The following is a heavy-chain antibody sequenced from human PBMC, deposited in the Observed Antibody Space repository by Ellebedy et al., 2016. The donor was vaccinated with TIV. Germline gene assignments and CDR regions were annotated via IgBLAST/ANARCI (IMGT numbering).Heavy chain of an antibody. CDR1: GFTFSSYN. V-gene: IGHV3-48*02. CDR2: ISSSSSTI. CDR3: ASSGWGKSYYGMDV. D-gene: IGHD6-19*01. Sequence: GGSLRLXXAASGFTFSSYNMNWVRQAPGKGLEWVSYISSSSSTIYYADSVKGRFTISRDNAKNSLYLQMNSLRDEDTAVYYCASSGWGKSYYGMDVWGQGTTVTVSS. J-gene: IGHJ6*02.